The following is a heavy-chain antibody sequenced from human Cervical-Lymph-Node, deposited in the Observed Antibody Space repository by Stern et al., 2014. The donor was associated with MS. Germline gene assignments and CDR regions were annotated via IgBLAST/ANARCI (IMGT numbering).Heavy chain of an antibody. J-gene: IGHJ4*02. Sequence: VQLVESGGGLIQPGGSLRLSCAPSGFNVSSTYMSWVRQAPGRGLEWVSIIFSGGATAYAVSVKGRFTISRDNSRNTLYLQMNSLRAEDTAFYYCARVPPGYGSNSFFDYWGQGNLVTVSS. CDR2: IFSGGAT. CDR3: ARVPPGYGSNSFFDY. V-gene: IGHV3-53*01. D-gene: IGHD4-23*01. CDR1: GFNVSSTY.